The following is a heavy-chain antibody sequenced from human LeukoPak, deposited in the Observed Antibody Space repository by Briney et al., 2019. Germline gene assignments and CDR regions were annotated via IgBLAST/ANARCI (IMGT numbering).Heavy chain of an antibody. D-gene: IGHD3-22*01. CDR2: IYHSGST. V-gene: IGHV4-38-2*01. J-gene: IGHJ4*02. CDR1: GYSISSGYY. Sequence: RSSETLSLTCAVSGYSISSGYYWGWIRQPPGKGLEWIGSIYHSGSTYYNPSLKSRVTISVDTSKNQFSLKLSSVTAADTAVYYCARSRGDSYYYEGRFDYWGQGTLVTVSS. CDR3: ARSRGDSYYYEGRFDY.